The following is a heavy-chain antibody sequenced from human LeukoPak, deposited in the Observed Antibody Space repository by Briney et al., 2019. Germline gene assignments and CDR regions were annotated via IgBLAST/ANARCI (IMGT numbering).Heavy chain of an antibody. CDR2: IYYSGST. Sequence: SETLSLTCTVSGGSISSYYWSWIRQPPGKGLEWIGYIYYSGSTNYNPSLKSRVTISVDTSKNQFSLKLSSVTAADTAVYYCARGYDYVWGSYSYWGQGTLVTVSS. J-gene: IGHJ4*02. CDR3: ARGYDYVWGSYSY. CDR1: GGSISSYY. V-gene: IGHV4-59*12. D-gene: IGHD3-16*01.